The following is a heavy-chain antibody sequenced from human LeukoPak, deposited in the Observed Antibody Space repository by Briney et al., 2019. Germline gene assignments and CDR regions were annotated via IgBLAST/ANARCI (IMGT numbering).Heavy chain of an antibody. J-gene: IGHJ4*02. V-gene: IGHV1-2*06. Sequence: GAPVKVSCKASGYTFTGYYMHWVRQAPGQGLEWMGRINPNSGGTNYAQKFQGRVTMTRDTSISTAYMELSRLRSDDTAVYYCARAAVELLWFGETLGYWGQGTLLTVSS. D-gene: IGHD3-10*01. CDR3: ARAAVELLWFGETLGY. CDR2: INPNSGGT. CDR1: GYTFTGYY.